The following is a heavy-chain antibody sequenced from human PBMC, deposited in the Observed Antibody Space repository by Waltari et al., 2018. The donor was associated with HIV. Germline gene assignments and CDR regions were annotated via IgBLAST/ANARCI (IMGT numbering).Heavy chain of an antibody. CDR1: GVTFSRYW. CDR3: AGAILAREAFDI. D-gene: IGHD5-12*01. J-gene: IGHJ3*02. V-gene: IGHV3-74*01. CDR2: ISTDGRST. Sequence: EVQLVESGGALVQPGGSLRLSCIASGVTFSRYWMHWVRQDPGKGLVWVARISTDGRSTNYADSVKGRFTISRDNTKNALYMDLNSLRAEDTAVYYCAGAILAREAFDIWGQGTKVTVSS.